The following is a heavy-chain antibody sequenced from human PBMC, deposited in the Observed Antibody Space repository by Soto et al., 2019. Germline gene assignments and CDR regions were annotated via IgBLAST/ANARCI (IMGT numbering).Heavy chain of an antibody. CDR1: GFTLSNYA. CDR2: ISGSSSST. D-gene: IGHD6-19*01. Sequence: GGSLRLSCAASGFTLSNYAMSWVRQAPGKGLEWVSTISGSSSSTYYADSVKGRLTISRDNSKSTLWLQMNSLRAEDTAVYYCANFPPGRDSSGWPWGQGTLVTVSS. CDR3: ANFPPGRDSSGWP. V-gene: IGHV3-23*01. J-gene: IGHJ5*02.